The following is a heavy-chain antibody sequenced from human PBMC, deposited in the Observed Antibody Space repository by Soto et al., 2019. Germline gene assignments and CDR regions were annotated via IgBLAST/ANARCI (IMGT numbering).Heavy chain of an antibody. Sequence: EVQLVESGGGLVQPGGSLRLSCAASGFSSTRFGMHRVRQVPGKGLVWVARIHYDGISNAYADSVKGRFTISRDNAKNTVYLQMTRLRTEDTAVYYCAIDGPEDWVDASGFDYRGQGTPVTVSS. CDR3: AIDGPEDWVDASGFDY. CDR1: GFSSTRFG. V-gene: IGHV3-74*01. J-gene: IGHJ4*02. D-gene: IGHD2-15*01. CDR2: IHYDGISN.